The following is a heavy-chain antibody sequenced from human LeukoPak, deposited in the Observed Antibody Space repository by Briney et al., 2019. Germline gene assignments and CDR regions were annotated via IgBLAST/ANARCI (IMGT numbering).Heavy chain of an antibody. Sequence: PGRSLRLSCAASGFTFSSYAMHWVRQAPGKGLEWVAVISYDGSNKYYADSVKGRFTISRDNSKNTLYLQMNSLRAEDTAVYYCAKDGGREYYFDYWGQGTLVTVSS. D-gene: IGHD5-24*01. V-gene: IGHV3-30*04. CDR3: AKDGGREYYFDY. CDR2: ISYDGSNK. J-gene: IGHJ4*02. CDR1: GFTFSSYA.